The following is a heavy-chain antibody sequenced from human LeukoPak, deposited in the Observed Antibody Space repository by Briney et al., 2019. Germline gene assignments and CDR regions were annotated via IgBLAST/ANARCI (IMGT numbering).Heavy chain of an antibody. CDR2: ISSSSSTI. Sequence: PGGSLRLSCAASGFTFSSYSMNWVRQAPGKGLEWVSYISSSSSTIYYADSVKGRFTISRDNAKNSLYLQMNSLRDDDTAVYYCARWAHYDSSGSVVSLTSYWGQGTLVTVSS. D-gene: IGHD3-22*01. CDR3: ARWAHYDSSGSVVSLTSY. J-gene: IGHJ4*02. CDR1: GFTFSSYS. V-gene: IGHV3-48*02.